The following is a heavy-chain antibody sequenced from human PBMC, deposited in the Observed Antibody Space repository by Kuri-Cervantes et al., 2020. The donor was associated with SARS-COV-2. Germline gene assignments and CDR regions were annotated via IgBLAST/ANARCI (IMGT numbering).Heavy chain of an antibody. CDR2: IYTSGST. D-gene: IGHD3-22*01. CDR3: ARDGVGIVVVSPFDY. CDR1: GGSISSYY. V-gene: IGHV4-4*07. Sequence: GSLRLSCTVSGGSISSYYWSWIRQPAGKGLEWIGRIYTSGSTNHNPSLKSRVTMSVDTSKNQFSLKLSSVTAADTAVYYCARDGVGIVVVSPFDYWGQGTLVTVSS. J-gene: IGHJ4*02.